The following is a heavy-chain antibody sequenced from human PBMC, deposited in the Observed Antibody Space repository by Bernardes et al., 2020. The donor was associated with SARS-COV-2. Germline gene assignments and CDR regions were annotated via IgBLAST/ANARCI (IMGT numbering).Heavy chain of an antibody. Sequence: GGSLRLSCAASGFTFSSYSMNWVRQAPGKGLEWVSSISSSSSYIYYADSVKGRFTISRDNAKNSLYLQMNSLRAEDTAVYYCARGFGWYGPGIDAFDIWGQGTMVTVSS. J-gene: IGHJ3*02. CDR2: ISSSSSYI. CDR1: GFTFSSYS. V-gene: IGHV3-21*01. D-gene: IGHD3-10*01. CDR3: ARGFGWYGPGIDAFDI.